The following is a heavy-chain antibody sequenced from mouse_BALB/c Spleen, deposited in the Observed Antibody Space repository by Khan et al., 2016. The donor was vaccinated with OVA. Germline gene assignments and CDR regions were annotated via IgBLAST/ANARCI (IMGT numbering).Heavy chain of an antibody. D-gene: IGHD2-10*02. CDR2: INTETGEP. V-gene: IGHV9-2-1*01. J-gene: IGHJ2*01. CDR1: GYTFTDYS. Sequence: LKQSGPELKKPGETVKISCKASGYTFTDYSMHWVKQAPGKGLKWMGWINTETGEPTYADDFKGRFAFSLETSASTAYLQINNLKNEDTATYFCASGLKYGNFDYWGQGTTLTVSS. CDR3: ASGLKYGNFDY.